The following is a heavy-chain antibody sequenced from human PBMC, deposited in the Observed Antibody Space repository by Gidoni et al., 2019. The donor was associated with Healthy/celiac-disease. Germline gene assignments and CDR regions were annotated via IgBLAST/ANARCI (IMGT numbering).Heavy chain of an antibody. CDR1: GLTFIKAW. V-gene: IGHV3-15*01. CDR2: IKSKTYGGTT. J-gene: IGHJ6*02. Sequence: EVQMVESGGGLVKPGGSLRLSCAASGLTFIKAWLSWVRQAPGKGLGWVGRIKSKTYGGTTDYAAPVKGRFTISRDDSKNTLYLQMNSLKTEDTAVYYCTTTWNYYLYYYYGMDVWGQGTTVTVSS. CDR3: TTTWNYYLYYYYGMDV. D-gene: IGHD1-7*01.